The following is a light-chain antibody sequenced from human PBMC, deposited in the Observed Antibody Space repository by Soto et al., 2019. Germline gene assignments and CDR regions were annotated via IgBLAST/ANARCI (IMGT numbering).Light chain of an antibody. V-gene: IGKV3D-15*01. J-gene: IGKJ5*01. CDR1: QSVSRN. Sequence: EIVMTQSPATLSVSPGERATLSCRASQSVSRNLAWSQQKPGQAPRLLIYGASTRATGIPARFSGSGYGTEFTLTISSLQSEDFAVYDYQQYNNWPAITVGQGTRLEIK. CDR2: GAS. CDR3: QQYNNWPAIT.